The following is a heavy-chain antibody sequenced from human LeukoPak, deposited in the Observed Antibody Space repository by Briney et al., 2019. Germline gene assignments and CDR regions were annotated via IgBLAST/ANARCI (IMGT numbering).Heavy chain of an antibody. V-gene: IGHV3-23*01. D-gene: IGHD3-10*01. CDR1: GFTFSRYA. CDR2: ISGSGGST. Sequence: SGGSLRLSCAASGFTFSRYAMSWLRQAPGKGLEWVSAISGSGGSTYYADSVKGRFTISRDNAKNSLYLQMNSLRAEDTAVYYCARGFGDWGQRTLVTVA. J-gene: IGHJ4*02. CDR3: ARGFGD.